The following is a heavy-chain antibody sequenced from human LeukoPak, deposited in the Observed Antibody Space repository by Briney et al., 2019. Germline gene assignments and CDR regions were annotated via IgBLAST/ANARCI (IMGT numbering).Heavy chain of an antibody. D-gene: IGHD1-14*01. CDR2: IYYSGST. CDR1: GGSISSYY. J-gene: IGHJ2*01. Sequence: SETLSLTCTVSGGSISSYYWSWIRQPPGQGLEWIGYIYYSGSTNYNPSLKSRVTISVDTSKNQFSLKLSSVTAADTAVYYCARTGSQGYFDLWGRGTLVTVSS. V-gene: IGHV4-59*01. CDR3: ARTGSQGYFDL.